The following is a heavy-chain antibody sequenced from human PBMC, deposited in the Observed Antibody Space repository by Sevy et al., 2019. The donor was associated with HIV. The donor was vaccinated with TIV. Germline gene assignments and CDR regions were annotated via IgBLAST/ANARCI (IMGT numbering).Heavy chain of an antibody. Sequence: SDTLSLTCAVSGVSVSSDTYYWSWIRQPPGKGLEWIGYVYHTGSTNYSPSFKSRVTISVDTSKNQFSLRLFSVAAADTAVYYCAREPYLFDKSGYYWDYWGQGALVTVSS. J-gene: IGHJ4*02. D-gene: IGHD3-22*01. V-gene: IGHV4-61*01. CDR1: GVSVSSDTYY. CDR3: AREPYLFDKSGYYWDY. CDR2: VYHTGST.